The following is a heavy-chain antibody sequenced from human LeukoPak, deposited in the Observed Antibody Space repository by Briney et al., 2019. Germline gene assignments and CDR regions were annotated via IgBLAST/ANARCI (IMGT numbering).Heavy chain of an antibody. V-gene: IGHV1-24*01. Sequence: ASVKVSCKVSGYTLTELSMHWVRQAPGKGLEWMGGFDPEDGETIYAQKFQGRVTMTEDTSTDTAYTELSSLRSEDTAVYYCATATRDCSSTSCLWFDPWGQGTLVTVSS. CDR2: FDPEDGET. J-gene: IGHJ5*02. CDR1: GYTLTELS. CDR3: ATATRDCSSTSCLWFDP. D-gene: IGHD2-2*01.